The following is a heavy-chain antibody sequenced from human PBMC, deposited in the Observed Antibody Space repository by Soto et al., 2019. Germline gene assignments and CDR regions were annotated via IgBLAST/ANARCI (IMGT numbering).Heavy chain of an antibody. Sequence: QVQLVESGGGVVQPGRSLRLSCAASGFTFSSYAMHWVRQAPGKGLEWVAVISYDGSNKYYADSVKGRFTISRDNSKNTLYLQMNSLRAEDTAVYYCARDRGYSYGYSFDDWGQGTLVTVSS. D-gene: IGHD5-18*01. CDR1: GFTFSSYA. CDR3: ARDRGYSYGYSFDD. V-gene: IGHV3-30-3*01. CDR2: ISYDGSNK. J-gene: IGHJ4*02.